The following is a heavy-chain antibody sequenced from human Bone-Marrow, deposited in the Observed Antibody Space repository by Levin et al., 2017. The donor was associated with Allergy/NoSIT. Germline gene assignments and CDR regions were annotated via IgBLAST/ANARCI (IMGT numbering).Heavy chain of an antibody. Sequence: GGSLRLSCEASGFTFSKYWMHLVRQAPGKGLVWVSRIGSDGSDTTYADSLKGRITISRDNAKNTVYLQMNSLRADDTAVYFCVRDSDADYWGFTWHFDLWGRGTLVTVSS. D-gene: IGHD3-16*01. J-gene: IGHJ2*01. CDR2: IGSDGSDT. V-gene: IGHV3-74*03. CDR3: VRDSDADYWGFTWHFDL. CDR1: GFTFSKYW.